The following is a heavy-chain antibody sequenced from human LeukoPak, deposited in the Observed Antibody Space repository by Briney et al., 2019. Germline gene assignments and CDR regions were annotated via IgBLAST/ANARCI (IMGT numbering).Heavy chain of an antibody. D-gene: IGHD5-12*01. Sequence: GGSLRLSCTVSGFTVSSNSMSWVRQAPGKGLEWVSFIYSDNTHYSDSVKGRFTISRDNSKYTLHLQINNVSVDDTAMYFCGRDFPTTQGRFDSWGQGTVVTVSS. CDR2: IYSDNT. J-gene: IGHJ4*02. CDR3: GRDFPTTQGRFDS. V-gene: IGHV3-66*03. CDR1: GFTVSSNS.